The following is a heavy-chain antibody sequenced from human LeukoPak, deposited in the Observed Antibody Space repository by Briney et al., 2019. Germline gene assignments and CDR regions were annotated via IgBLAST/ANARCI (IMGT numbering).Heavy chain of an antibody. D-gene: IGHD3-9*01. J-gene: IGHJ5*02. CDR1: GYSISSGYY. CDR2: IKHSGST. Sequence: TSETLSLTCTVSGYSISSGYYWGWIRQPPGKGLEWIGEIKHSGSTNYNLSLKSRVTISVDTSKNQFSLKLSSVTAADTAVYYCARQEEDYDILTGYSGGWFDPWGQGTLVTVSS. CDR3: ARQEEDYDILTGYSGGWFDP. V-gene: IGHV4-38-2*02.